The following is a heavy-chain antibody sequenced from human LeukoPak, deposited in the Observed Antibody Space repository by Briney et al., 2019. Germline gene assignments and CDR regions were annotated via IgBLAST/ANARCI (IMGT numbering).Heavy chain of an antibody. D-gene: IGHD1-1*01. Sequence: GGSLRLSCTASGFTFSGHWIHWVRQAPGMGLVWVSRINEEGTDSMYAESVKGRFSISRDNAKNTVHFQMNSLRAEDTAVYYCVRDETLWTLDWWGQGTLVSVSS. J-gene: IGHJ4*02. V-gene: IGHV3-74*03. CDR1: GFTFSGHW. CDR2: INEEGTDS. CDR3: VRDETLWTLDW.